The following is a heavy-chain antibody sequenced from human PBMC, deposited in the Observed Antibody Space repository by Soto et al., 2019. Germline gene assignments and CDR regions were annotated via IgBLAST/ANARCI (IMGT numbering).Heavy chain of an antibody. Sequence: QVQLVESGGGVVQPGRSLRLSCAASGFTFSSYAMHWVRQAPGKGLEWVAVISYDGSNKYYADSVKGRFTISRDNSKNMLYLQMNSLRAEDTAVYYCARYRLYDSKTYYYNYVMDVWGQGTTVTVSS. CDR1: GFTFSSYA. CDR3: ARYRLYDSKTYYYNYVMDV. J-gene: IGHJ6*02. CDR2: ISYDGSNK. D-gene: IGHD3-22*01. V-gene: IGHV3-30-3*01.